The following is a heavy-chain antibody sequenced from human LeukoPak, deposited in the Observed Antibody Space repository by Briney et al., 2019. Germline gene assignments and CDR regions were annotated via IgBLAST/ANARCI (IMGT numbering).Heavy chain of an antibody. CDR1: GFTFSSYS. Sequence: GGSLRLSCAASGFTFSSYSMNWVRQAPGKGLEWVSSISSSSSYIYYADSVKGRFTISRDNAKNSLYLQMNSRRAEDTAVYYCARARVGATTLYYYMDVWGKGTTATVSS. V-gene: IGHV3-21*01. CDR3: ARARVGATTLYYYMDV. J-gene: IGHJ6*03. CDR2: ISSSSSYI. D-gene: IGHD1-26*01.